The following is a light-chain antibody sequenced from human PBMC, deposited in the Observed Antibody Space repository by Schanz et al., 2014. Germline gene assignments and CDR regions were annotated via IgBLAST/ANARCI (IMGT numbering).Light chain of an antibody. V-gene: IGKV3-15*01. J-gene: IGKJ4*01. CDR2: GAS. Sequence: EIVLTQSPGTLSLSPGEGATLSCRASQSVSGSSLAWYQQKPGQAPRLLIYGASTRATGIPARFSGSGSGTEFTLTISSLQSEDFVVYYCQHYGNWPLTFGGGTKVEIK. CDR3: QHYGNWPLT. CDR1: QSVSGS.